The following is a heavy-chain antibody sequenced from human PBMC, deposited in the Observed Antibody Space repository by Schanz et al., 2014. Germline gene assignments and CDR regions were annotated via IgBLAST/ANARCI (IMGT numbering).Heavy chain of an antibody. V-gene: IGHV4-59*01. J-gene: IGHJ4*02. CDR1: GGSISTYY. CDR3: ARGRVVPAAKEFDS. CDR2: IYYSGST. Sequence: QVQLRESGPGLVKPSETLSLTCTVSGGSISTYYWSWIRQPPGKGLEWIGYIYYSGSTNSNPSLKSRVTISVDTSKKQFSLRLTSVTAADTAVYYCARGRVVPAAKEFDSWGQGTLVIVSS. D-gene: IGHD2-2*01.